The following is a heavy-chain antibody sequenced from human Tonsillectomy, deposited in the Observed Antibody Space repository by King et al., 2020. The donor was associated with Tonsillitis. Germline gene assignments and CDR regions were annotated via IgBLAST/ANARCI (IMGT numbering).Heavy chain of an antibody. CDR3: ASTWGAFDI. CDR2: IKQDGSDQ. J-gene: IGHJ3*02. V-gene: IGHV3-7*03. D-gene: IGHD3-16*01. CDR1: GFTFSTYW. Sequence: VQLVESGGGLVQPGGSLRLSCAASGFTFSTYWMSWVRQAPGKGLEWVANIKQDGSDQYYVDSVKGRFTISRDNARNSLYLQMNSLRAEDTAVYYCASTWGAFDIWGLGTMVTVSS.